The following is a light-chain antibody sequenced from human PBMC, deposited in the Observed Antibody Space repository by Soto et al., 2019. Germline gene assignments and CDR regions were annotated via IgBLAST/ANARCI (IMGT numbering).Light chain of an antibody. V-gene: IGLV2-23*02. CDR2: EVN. J-gene: IGLJ1*01. CDR3: CSSGGSPTYV. Sequence: HSGLTQPASVSGSPGQSITISCTGTSSNVGSYKLVSWYQQHAGKAPKLMIFEVNKRPSGVSNRFSGSKSGNTASLTISGLKVEDEADYYCCSSGGSPTYVFGTGTKVTVL. CDR1: SSNVGSYKL.